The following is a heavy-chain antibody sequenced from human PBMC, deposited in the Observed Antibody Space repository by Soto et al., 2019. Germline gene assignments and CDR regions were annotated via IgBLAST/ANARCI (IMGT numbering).Heavy chain of an antibody. D-gene: IGHD3-22*01. CDR3: AAGAPYYYDSSGYYSEYYYGMDV. Sequence: GASVKVSCKASGFTFTSSAVQWLRQSRGQRLEWIGWIVVGSGNTNYAQKFQERVTITRDMSTSTAYMELSSLRSEDTAVYYCAAGAPYYYDSSGYYSEYYYGMDVWGQGTTVTVSS. CDR2: IVVGSGNT. CDR1: GFTFTSSA. V-gene: IGHV1-58*01. J-gene: IGHJ6*02.